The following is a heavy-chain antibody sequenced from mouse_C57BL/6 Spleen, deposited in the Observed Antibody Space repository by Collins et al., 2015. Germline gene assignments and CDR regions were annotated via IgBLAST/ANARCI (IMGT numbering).Heavy chain of an antibody. Sequence: QVQLQQSGPELMKPGASVKISCKASGYSFTSYYIHWVKQRPGQGLEWIGWIYPGSGNTKYNEKFKGKATLTADTSSSTAYMQLSSLTSEDSAVYYCARSLLLRGFAYWGQGTLVTVSA. CDR1: GYSFTSYY. J-gene: IGHJ3*01. D-gene: IGHD1-1*01. CDR3: ARSLLLRGFAY. V-gene: IGHV1-66*01. CDR2: IYPGSGNT.